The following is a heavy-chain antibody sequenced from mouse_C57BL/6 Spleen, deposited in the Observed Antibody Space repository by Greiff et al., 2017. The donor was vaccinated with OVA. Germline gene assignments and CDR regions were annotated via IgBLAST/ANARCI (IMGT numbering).Heavy chain of an antibody. CDR3: ARPNYHGGAMDY. J-gene: IGHJ4*01. CDR2: ISSGSSTI. CDR1: GFTFSDYG. D-gene: IGHD1-2*01. Sequence: EVQRVESGGGLVKPGGSLKLSCAASGFTFSDYGMHWVRQAPEKGLEWVAYISSGSSTIYYADTVKGRFTISRDNAKNTLFLQMTRLRSEDTAMYYCARPNYHGGAMDYWGQGTSVTVSS. V-gene: IGHV5-17*01.